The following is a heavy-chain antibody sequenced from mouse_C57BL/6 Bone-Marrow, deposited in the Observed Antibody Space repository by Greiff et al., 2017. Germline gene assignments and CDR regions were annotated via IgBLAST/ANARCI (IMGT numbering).Heavy chain of an antibody. CDR1: GYTFTTYP. J-gene: IGHJ3*01. D-gene: IGHD1-1*01. V-gene: IGHV1-47*01. CDR3: ARGKNYGSIRFAY. Sequence: VQLVESGAELVKPGASVKMSCKASGYTFTTYPIEWMKQNHGKSLEWIGNFHPYNDDTKYNEKFKGKATLTVEKSSSTVYLELSRLTSDDSAVYYCARGKNYGSIRFAYWGQGTLVTVSA. CDR2: FHPYNDDT.